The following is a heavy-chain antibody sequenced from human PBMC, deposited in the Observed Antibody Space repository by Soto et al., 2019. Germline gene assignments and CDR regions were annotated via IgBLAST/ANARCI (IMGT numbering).Heavy chain of an antibody. D-gene: IGHD4-17*01. Sequence: SETLSLTCAVSDGSITTSHWWSWVRQPPGKGLEWIGEIFHSGSTSSNPSLKSRVTISVDKSKNQFSLKLSSVAAADTAVYFCARTNGDLISFDYWGQGALVTVSS. CDR1: DGSITTSHW. V-gene: IGHV4-4*02. CDR3: ARTNGDLISFDY. J-gene: IGHJ4*02. CDR2: IFHSGST.